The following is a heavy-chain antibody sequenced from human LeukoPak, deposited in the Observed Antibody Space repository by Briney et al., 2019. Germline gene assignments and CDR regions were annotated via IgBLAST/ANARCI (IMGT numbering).Heavy chain of an antibody. D-gene: IGHD3-16*01. CDR1: GGSVSSGTYY. J-gene: IGHJ4*02. Sequence: SETLSLTCSVSGGSVSSGTYYWTWIRQPPGKGLEWIGYISYSGSTNYNPSLKSRVTISADTSKNQFSLKLSSFPAADPAVYYCARRSVGGGERFDYWGQGILVTVSS. CDR2: ISYSGST. V-gene: IGHV4-61*01. CDR3: ARRSVGGGERFDY.